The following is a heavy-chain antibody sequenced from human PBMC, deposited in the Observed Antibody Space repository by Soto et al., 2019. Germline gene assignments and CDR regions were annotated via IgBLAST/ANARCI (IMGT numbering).Heavy chain of an antibody. CDR2: ISGSGGST. J-gene: IGHJ4*02. Sequence: EVQLLESGGGLVQPGGSLRLSCAASGFTFSTYAMSWVRQAPGRGLEWVPTISGSGGSTYYADSVRARFTISRDNAKNALDLQVNSLRGEDTAGYYCAKEGGYNRNIPFDYWGEGTLVTVSS. CDR3: AKEGGYNRNIPFDY. CDR1: GFTFSTYA. V-gene: IGHV3-23*01. D-gene: IGHD1-1*01.